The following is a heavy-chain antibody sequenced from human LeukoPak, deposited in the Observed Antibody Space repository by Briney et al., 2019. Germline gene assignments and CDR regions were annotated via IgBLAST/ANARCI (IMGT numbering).Heavy chain of an antibody. CDR1: GFTFDDYA. Sequence: AGGSLRLSCAASGFTFDDYAMHWVRQAPGKGLEWVSGISWNSGNIGYADSVKGRFTISRDNSKNTLYLQMNSLRGEDTAVYYCAKDPGKFWSGHDYWGQGTLVTVSS. V-gene: IGHV3-9*01. CDR3: AKDPGKFWSGHDY. J-gene: IGHJ4*02. D-gene: IGHD3-3*01. CDR2: ISWNSGNI.